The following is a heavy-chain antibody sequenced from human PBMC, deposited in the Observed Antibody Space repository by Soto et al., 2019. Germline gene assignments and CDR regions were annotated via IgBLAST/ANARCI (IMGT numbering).Heavy chain of an antibody. CDR1: GFTFSSYG. Sequence: PGGSLRLSCAASGFTFSSYGMHWVRQAPGKGLEWVAVIWYDGSNKYYADSVKGRFTISRDNSKNTLYLQMNSLRAEDTAVYYCARERWGSSSRDSYYGMDVWGQGTTVTVSS. CDR3: ARERWGSSSRDSYYGMDV. J-gene: IGHJ6*02. CDR2: IWYDGSNK. D-gene: IGHD6-6*01. V-gene: IGHV3-33*01.